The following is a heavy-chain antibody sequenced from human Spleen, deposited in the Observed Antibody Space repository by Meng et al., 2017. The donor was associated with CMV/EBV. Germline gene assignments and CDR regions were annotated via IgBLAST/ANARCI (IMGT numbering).Heavy chain of an antibody. Sequence: SVKVSCKASGYTFIDYHIHWVRQAPGQGLEWMGRIIPILDIANSAQKFQGRVTITADKSTSVAYMELSSLTSEDTAVYYCARDKRTNGDYYYGMDVWGQGTTVTVSS. V-gene: IGHV1-69*04. CDR3: ARDKRTNGDYYYGMDV. J-gene: IGHJ6*02. D-gene: IGHD3-10*01. CDR2: IIPILDIA. CDR1: GYTFIDYH.